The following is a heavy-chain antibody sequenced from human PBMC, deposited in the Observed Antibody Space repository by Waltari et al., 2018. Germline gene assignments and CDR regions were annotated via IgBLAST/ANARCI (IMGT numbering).Heavy chain of an antibody. V-gene: IGHV3-7*01. CDR3: ARGTYTVTTKGYFDY. CDR1: GFTLSSHR. D-gene: IGHD4-17*01. Sequence: EVQLVESGGGLVQPGGSLRLSCAARGFTLSSHRMGWVRQAPGKGLEWVANIKQDGSEKYYVDSVEGRFTISRDNAKTSLSLQMNSLRADDTAVYYCARGTYTVTTKGYFDYWGQGTLVTVSS. J-gene: IGHJ4*02. CDR2: IKQDGSEK.